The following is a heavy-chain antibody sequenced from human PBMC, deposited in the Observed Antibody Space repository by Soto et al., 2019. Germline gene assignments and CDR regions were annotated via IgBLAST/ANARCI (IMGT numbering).Heavy chain of an antibody. V-gene: IGHV3-64D*06. CDR3: LRDIFGVVIFDS. Sequence: PWGSLRLSCSASGFRFIDSAIHFFRQAPGKGPEYVSAISTHGRDTYYADSVKGRFTISRDNSKNTVHLQMSSLRTEDTAVYYCLRDIFGVVIFDSWGQGTPVTVSS. J-gene: IGHJ4*02. CDR2: ISTHGRDT. D-gene: IGHD3-3*01. CDR1: GFRFIDSA.